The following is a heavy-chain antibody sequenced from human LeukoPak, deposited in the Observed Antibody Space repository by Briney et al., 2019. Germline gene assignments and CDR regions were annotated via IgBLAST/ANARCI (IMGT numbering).Heavy chain of an antibody. V-gene: IGHV4-59*01. CDR1: GASISSYY. CDR3: ARSHKAMAGEGLFDY. Sequence: PSETLSLTCTVSGASISSYYWSWIRQPPGKRLEWIGYIYYSENTTYNPSLKSRVTISVDTSKNQFSLKLSSVTAADAAVYYCARSHKAMAGEGLFDYWGQGTLVTVSS. J-gene: IGHJ4*02. CDR2: IYYSENT. D-gene: IGHD5-18*01.